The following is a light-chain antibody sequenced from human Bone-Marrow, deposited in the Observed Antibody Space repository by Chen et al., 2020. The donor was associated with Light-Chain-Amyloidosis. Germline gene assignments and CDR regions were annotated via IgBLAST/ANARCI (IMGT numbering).Light chain of an antibody. CDR1: DLPTKY. CDR2: RDT. J-gene: IGLJ2*01. V-gene: IGLV3-25*03. CDR3: QSADSSGTYEVI. Sequence: SYELTQPPSVSVSPGQTARITCSGDDLPTKYAYWYQQKPGQAPVLGIHRDTERPSGISERFSGSSSGTTATLTISGVQAKDEADYHCQSADSSGTYEVIFGGGTKLTVL.